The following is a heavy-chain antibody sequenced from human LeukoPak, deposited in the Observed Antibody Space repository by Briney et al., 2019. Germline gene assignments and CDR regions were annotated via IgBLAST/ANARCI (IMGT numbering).Heavy chain of an antibody. Sequence: GGSLSLSCAASGFTFSSYSMNWVRQAPGKGLEWVSSISSSSSYIYYADSVKGRFTISRDNAKNSLYLQMNSLRAEDTAVYYCARECIVGPTAYWGQGTLVTVSS. CDR1: GFTFSSYS. J-gene: IGHJ4*02. D-gene: IGHD1-26*01. V-gene: IGHV3-21*01. CDR3: ARECIVGPTAY. CDR2: ISSSSSYI.